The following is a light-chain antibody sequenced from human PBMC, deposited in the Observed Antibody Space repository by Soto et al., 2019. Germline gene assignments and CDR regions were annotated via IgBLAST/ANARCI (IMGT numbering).Light chain of an antibody. CDR3: NSYTTSNTRQIV. CDR1: SSDVGGYNY. CDR2: DVS. Sequence: QSALTQPASVSGSPGQSITISCTGTSSDVGGYNYVSWYQQHPGKAPKFMIYDVSNRPSGVSTRFSGSKSGNTASLTISGLQAADEAYYYCNSYTTSNTRQIVFGSGTKLTVL. V-gene: IGLV2-14*01. J-gene: IGLJ1*01.